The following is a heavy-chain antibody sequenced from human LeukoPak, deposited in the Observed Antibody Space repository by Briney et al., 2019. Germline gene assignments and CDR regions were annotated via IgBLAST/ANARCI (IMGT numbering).Heavy chain of an antibody. D-gene: IGHD6-19*01. J-gene: IGHJ4*02. Sequence: SVKVSCKVSGYTLTELSMHWVREAPGKGLEWVGGFDPEDGETIYAQKFQGRVTMTEDTSTDTAYMELSSLRSQDTAVYYCATDMGAYRSGWYVFDYWGQGTLVTVSS. CDR1: GYTLTELS. CDR2: FDPEDGET. V-gene: IGHV1-24*01. CDR3: ATDMGAYRSGWYVFDY.